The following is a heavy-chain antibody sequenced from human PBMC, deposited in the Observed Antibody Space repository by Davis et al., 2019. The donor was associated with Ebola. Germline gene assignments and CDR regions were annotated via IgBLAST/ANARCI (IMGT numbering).Heavy chain of an antibody. V-gene: IGHV5-51*01. Sequence: GESLKISCKGSGYSFTSYWIGWVRQMPGKGLEWMGIIYPGDSDTRYSPSFQGQVPISADKSISTAYLQWSSLKASDTAMYYCARLGEGGITIFGVVPTGYFDLWGRGTLVTVSS. CDR3: ARLGEGGITIFGVVPTGYFDL. CDR1: GYSFTSYW. D-gene: IGHD3-3*01. CDR2: IYPGDSDT. J-gene: IGHJ2*01.